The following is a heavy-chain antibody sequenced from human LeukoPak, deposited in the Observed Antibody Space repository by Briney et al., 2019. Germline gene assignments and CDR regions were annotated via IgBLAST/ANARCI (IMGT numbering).Heavy chain of an antibody. V-gene: IGHV3-30*04. J-gene: IGHJ4*02. Sequence: GGSLRLSCAASGFTFSSYAMHWVRQAPGKGLEWVAVISYDGSNKYHADSVKGRFTISRDNSKNTLYLQMNSLRAEDTAVYYCARDQGLRATLLDYWGQGTLVTVSS. CDR1: GFTFSSYA. D-gene: IGHD5-12*01. CDR3: ARDQGLRATLLDY. CDR2: ISYDGSNK.